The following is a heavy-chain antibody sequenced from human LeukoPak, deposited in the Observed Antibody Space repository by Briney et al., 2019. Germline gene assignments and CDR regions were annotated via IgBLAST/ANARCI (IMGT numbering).Heavy chain of an antibody. CDR1: EFTFSSYN. CDR2: ISSSSSTI. D-gene: IGHD3-22*01. Sequence: GGSLRLSCAASEFTFSSYNMNWVRQAPGKGLEWVSYISSSSSTIYYADSVKGRFTISRDNSKNTLYLQMNSLRAEDTAVYYCARVDYYDSSGIPGVFFFDYWGQGTLVTVSS. V-gene: IGHV3-48*01. J-gene: IGHJ4*02. CDR3: ARVDYYDSSGIPGVFFFDY.